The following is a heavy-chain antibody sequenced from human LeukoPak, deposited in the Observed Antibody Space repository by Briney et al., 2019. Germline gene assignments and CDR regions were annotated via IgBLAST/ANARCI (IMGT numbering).Heavy chain of an antibody. J-gene: IGHJ5*02. D-gene: IGHD3-10*01. V-gene: IGHV4-30-2*01. CDR3: ARGTTLFRGVSDWFDP. CDR2: IYHSGST. Sequence: SETLSLACAVSGGSISSGDHSWSWIRQPPGKGLEWIGYIYHSGSTYYNPSLKSRVSISVDGSKNQFSLKLSSVTAADTAVYYCARGTTLFRGVSDWFDPWGQGTLVTVSS. CDR1: GGSISSGDHS.